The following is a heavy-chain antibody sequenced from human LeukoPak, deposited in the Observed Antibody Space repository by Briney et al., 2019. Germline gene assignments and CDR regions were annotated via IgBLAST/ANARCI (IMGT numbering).Heavy chain of an antibody. D-gene: IGHD6-13*01. CDR3: VRYISSWAQTLLDY. Sequence: GGSLRLSCAASGFTFSSYSMNWVRQAPGKGLEWVAFIRSDESTKYYADSVKGRFTISRDTSKNTLYLEMNSLRPEDTALYYCVRYISSWAQTLLDYWGQGTLVTVSS. CDR2: IRSDESTK. V-gene: IGHV3-30*02. CDR1: GFTFSSYS. J-gene: IGHJ4*02.